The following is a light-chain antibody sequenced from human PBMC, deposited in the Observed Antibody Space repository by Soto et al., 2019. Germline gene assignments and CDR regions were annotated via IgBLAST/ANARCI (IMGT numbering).Light chain of an antibody. CDR2: QAS. CDR3: QHYNDYSYT. Sequence: IKMYQTPSTLSATVGDRVAITCRASQSVSGWLAWYQQKPGKVPKLLIYQASTLEDGVPSRFSGSGSGTEFTLTISSLQPDDSATYYCQHYNDYSYTFGPGTKVDIK. V-gene: IGKV1-5*03. CDR1: QSVSGW. J-gene: IGKJ2*01.